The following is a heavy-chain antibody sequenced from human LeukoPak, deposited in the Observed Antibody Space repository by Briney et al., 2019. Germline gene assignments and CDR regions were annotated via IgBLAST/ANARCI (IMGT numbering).Heavy chain of an antibody. CDR2: VTDRGNV. J-gene: IGHJ2*01. V-gene: IGHV4-34*01. D-gene: IGHD2-2*01. CDR1: GGSFSGHY. CDR3: ASYAKDIVVLPAASIYWYFDL. Sequence: SETLSLTCAVYGGSFSGHYWTWIRQPPGKGLEWIGEVTDRGNVNYNPSLKSRVTISVDTSKNQFSLKLSSVTAADTAVYYCASYAKDIVVLPAASIYWYFDLWGRGTLVTVSS.